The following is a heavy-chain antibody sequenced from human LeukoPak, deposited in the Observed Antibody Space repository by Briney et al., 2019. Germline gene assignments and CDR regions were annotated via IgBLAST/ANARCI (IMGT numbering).Heavy chain of an antibody. CDR3: ARGSSGWAYFDY. CDR2: INSDGSST. D-gene: IGHD6-19*01. V-gene: IGHV3-74*01. J-gene: IGHJ4*02. CDR1: GFTFSSYW. Sequence: PGGSLRLSCAASGFTFSSYWMHWVRQAPGKELVWVSRINSDGSSTSYADSVKGRFTISRDNAKNTLFLQMNSLRAEDTAVYYCARGSSGWAYFDYWGQGTLVTVSS.